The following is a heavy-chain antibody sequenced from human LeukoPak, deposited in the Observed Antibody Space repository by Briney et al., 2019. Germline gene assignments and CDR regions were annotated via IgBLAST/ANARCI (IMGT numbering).Heavy chain of an antibody. Sequence: SETLSLTCAVYGESLNSYYWSWVRQPPGEGLEWIGEIYERGTTEYNPSLKSRVTISMVSSKQQFSLSLSSVTAADTAVYYCARGAWATRLGSWGLGTPVIVSS. CDR1: GESLNSYY. V-gene: IGHV4-34*01. CDR2: IYERGTT. CDR3: ARGAWATRLGS. D-gene: IGHD2-15*01. J-gene: IGHJ4*02.